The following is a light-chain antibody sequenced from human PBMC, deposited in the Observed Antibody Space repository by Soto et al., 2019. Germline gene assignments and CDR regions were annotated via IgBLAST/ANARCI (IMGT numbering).Light chain of an antibody. CDR1: QSVSSSY. Sequence: EIVLTQSPGTLSLSPGERATLSCRAGQSVSSSYLAWYQHKPGQAPRLLIYGASSRATGIPDRFSGSGSGTDFTLFISRVESVDFAVYYCQQYGGSPYTFGQGTKLEIK. CDR2: GAS. V-gene: IGKV3-20*01. J-gene: IGKJ2*01. CDR3: QQYGGSPYT.